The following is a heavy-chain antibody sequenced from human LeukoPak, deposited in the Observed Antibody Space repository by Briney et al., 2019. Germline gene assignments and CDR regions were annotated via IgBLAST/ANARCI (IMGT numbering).Heavy chain of an antibody. CDR2: IYYSGST. Sequence: RASETLSLTCTVSGGSISSSSYYWGWIRQSPGKGLEWIGSIYYSGSTYYNPSLKSRVTISVDTSKNQFSLKLSSVTAADTAVYYCARHLGSYYPYYFDYWGQGTLVTVSS. V-gene: IGHV4-39*01. D-gene: IGHD1-26*01. J-gene: IGHJ4*02. CDR3: ARHLGSYYPYYFDY. CDR1: GGSISSSSYY.